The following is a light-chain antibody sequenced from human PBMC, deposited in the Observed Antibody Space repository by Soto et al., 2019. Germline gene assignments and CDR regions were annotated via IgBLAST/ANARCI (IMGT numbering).Light chain of an antibody. V-gene: IGKV3-20*01. J-gene: IGKJ1*01. CDR2: GAT. Sequence: IALTQSPGTLSLSPGEIATLSCRASQSVSSSYLAWYQQKPGQAPRIIIYGATSRATGIPDRFSGSGSGTDFTLTISGLEPEDVAVYYCQQYGTSAGTFGQGTKVDIK. CDR3: QQYGTSAGT. CDR1: QSVSSSY.